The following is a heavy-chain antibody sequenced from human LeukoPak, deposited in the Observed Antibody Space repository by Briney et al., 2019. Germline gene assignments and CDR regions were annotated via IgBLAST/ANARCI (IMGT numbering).Heavy chain of an antibody. Sequence: PGGSLRLSCAASGFTFSSYSMNWVRQAPGKGLEWVSYISYSSSAIYYADSVKGRFTISRDNSKNTVYLQMDSLRPEDTAVYYCARVIISTKYYSGMDVWGQGTTVTVSS. CDR1: GFTFSSYS. CDR3: ARVIISTKYYSGMDV. J-gene: IGHJ6*02. V-gene: IGHV3-48*04. D-gene: IGHD2/OR15-2a*01. CDR2: ISYSSSAI.